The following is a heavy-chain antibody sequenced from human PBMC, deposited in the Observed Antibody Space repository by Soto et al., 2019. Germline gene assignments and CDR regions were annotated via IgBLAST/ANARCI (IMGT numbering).Heavy chain of an antibody. D-gene: IGHD3-9*01. CDR2: ISGSGGST. Sequence: PGGFLRLSCAASGFTFSSYAMSWVRQAPGKGLEWVSAISGSGGSTYYADSVKGRFTISRDNSKNTLYLQMNSLRAEDTAVYYCETPPGIYFDWLLGGMDVWGQGTTVTVSS. J-gene: IGHJ6*02. CDR3: ETPPGIYFDWLLGGMDV. CDR1: GFTFSSYA. V-gene: IGHV3-23*01.